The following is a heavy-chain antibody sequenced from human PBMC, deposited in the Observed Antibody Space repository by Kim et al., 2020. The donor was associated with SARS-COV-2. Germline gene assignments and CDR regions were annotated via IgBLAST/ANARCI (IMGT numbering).Heavy chain of an antibody. J-gene: IGHJ6*02. Sequence: GRFTISRDNSKNTLYLQMNSLRAEDTAVYYCARGNDYVWGSYVYYYGMDVWGQGTTVTVSS. V-gene: IGHV3-64*04. CDR3: ARGNDYVWGSYVYYYGMDV. D-gene: IGHD3-16*01.